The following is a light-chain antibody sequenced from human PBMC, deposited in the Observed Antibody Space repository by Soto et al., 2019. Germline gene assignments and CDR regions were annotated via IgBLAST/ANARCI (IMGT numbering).Light chain of an antibody. CDR3: QEYVYYST. CDR2: HAS. V-gene: IGKV1-5*01. Sequence: DIQMTQSPSTLSASVGDRVTITCRASQSINSWLSWYQQSPGKAPKLLIYHASTLESGVPSRFIGSGSGTEFTLTISSLQPDDFATYYCQEYVYYSTFGGGTKVEIK. J-gene: IGKJ4*01. CDR1: QSINSW.